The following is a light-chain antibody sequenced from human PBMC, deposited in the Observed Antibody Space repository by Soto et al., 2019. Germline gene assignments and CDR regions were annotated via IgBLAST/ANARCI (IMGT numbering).Light chain of an antibody. CDR3: AVWDDSLNGCV. V-gene: IGLV1-44*01. Sequence: QSVLTQPPSVSETPGQRVTISCSGSSSNIGRNPVNWYRQLPETAPKLLIYSYTQRPSGVPDRFSGSKSGTSASLAISGLQSEDEADYYCAVWDDSLNGCVFGTGTKVTVL. J-gene: IGLJ1*01. CDR2: SYT. CDR1: SSNIGRNP.